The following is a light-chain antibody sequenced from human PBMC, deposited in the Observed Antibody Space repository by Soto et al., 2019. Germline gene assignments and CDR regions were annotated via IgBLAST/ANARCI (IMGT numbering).Light chain of an antibody. CDR1: QSISSW. CDR3: QQYNSYRA. Sequence: DIQMTQSPSTLFASVGARVYLSCRASQSISSWLAWYQQKPGKAPKLLFYKASSLESVVPSWFSGSCSATEFTLTISSLQPDDFATYYCQQYNSYRAFGQGTKVDIK. CDR2: KAS. V-gene: IGKV1-5*03. J-gene: IGKJ1*01.